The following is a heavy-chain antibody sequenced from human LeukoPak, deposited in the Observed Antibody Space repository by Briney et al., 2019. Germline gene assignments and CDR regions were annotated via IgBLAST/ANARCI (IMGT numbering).Heavy chain of an antibody. CDR3: ARQDLAFDI. CDR2: IYPGDSDT. J-gene: IGHJ3*02. Sequence: GESLKISCRGSGYSFTSHWIAWVRQMPGKGLEWMGIIYPGDSDTRYSPSFQGQVTISADKSISIVYLQWSSLKASDTAMYYCARQDLAFDIWGQGTMVTVSS. CDR1: GYSFTSHW. V-gene: IGHV5-51*01.